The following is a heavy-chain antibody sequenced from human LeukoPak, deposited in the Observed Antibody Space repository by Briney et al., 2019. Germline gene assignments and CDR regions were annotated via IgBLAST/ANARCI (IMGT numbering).Heavy chain of an antibody. D-gene: IGHD3-3*01. CDR3: ARDFAHSDFWSGKYYFDY. J-gene: IGHJ4*02. CDR2: IKQDGSEK. CDR1: GFTFSSYW. Sequence: GGSLRLSCAASGFTFSSYWMSWVRQAPGKGLEWVGNIKQDGSEKYYVDSVKGRFTISRDNAKNSLYLQLNSLRAEDTAVYYCARDFAHSDFWSGKYYFDYWGQGTLVTVSS. V-gene: IGHV3-7*01.